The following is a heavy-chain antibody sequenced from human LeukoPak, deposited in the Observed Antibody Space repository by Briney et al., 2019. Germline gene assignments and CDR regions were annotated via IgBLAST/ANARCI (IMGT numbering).Heavy chain of an antibody. V-gene: IGHV4-39*01. CDR3: ARHVLRGWYFSGFDP. Sequence: GSLRLSCAASGFTVSSNYMSWVRQAPGKGLEWIGSIYYSGSTYYNPSLKSRVTISVDTSKNQFSLKLSSVTAADTAVYYCARHVLRGWYFSGFDPWGQGTLVTVSS. CDR2: IYYSGST. J-gene: IGHJ5*02. CDR1: GFTVSSNY. D-gene: IGHD6-19*01.